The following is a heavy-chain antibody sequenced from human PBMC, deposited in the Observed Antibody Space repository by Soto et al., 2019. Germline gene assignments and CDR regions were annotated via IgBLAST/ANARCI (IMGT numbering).Heavy chain of an antibody. CDR1: GYTFTSYC. Sequence: ASVKVSCKASGYTFTSYCMHWVRQAPGQGLEWMGIINPSGGSTSYAQKFQGRVTMTRDTSTSTVYMELSSLRSEDTAVYYCARDPNESGGSYWGGYYYYGMDVWGQGTTVTVSS. V-gene: IGHV1-46*01. J-gene: IGHJ6*02. CDR2: INPSGGST. D-gene: IGHD1-26*01. CDR3: ARDPNESGGSYWGGYYYYGMDV.